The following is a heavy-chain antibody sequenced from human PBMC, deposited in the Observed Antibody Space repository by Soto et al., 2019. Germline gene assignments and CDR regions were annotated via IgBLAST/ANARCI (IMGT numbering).Heavy chain of an antibody. CDR1: GGSISSYY. J-gene: IGHJ4*02. CDR2: IYYSGRT. D-gene: IGHD6-13*01. V-gene: IGHV4-59*06. CDR3: ARFAKEENPKVGSWYYFDY. Sequence: SETLSLTCTVSGGSISSYYWSWIRQPPGKGLEWIGNIYYSGRTYYNPSLKSRVTISVDTSKNQFSLKLSSVTAADTAVYYCARFAKEENPKVGSWYYFDYWGQGTRVTVSS.